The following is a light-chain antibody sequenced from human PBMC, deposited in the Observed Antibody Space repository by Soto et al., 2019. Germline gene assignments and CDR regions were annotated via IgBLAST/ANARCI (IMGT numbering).Light chain of an antibody. CDR2: GAS. CDR3: HQYGHSPYN. J-gene: IGKJ2*01. V-gene: IGKV3-20*01. Sequence: DIVLTQSPGTLSLSPGDRATLSCRASQGVSTNYVAWYQQKPGQSPRLLIYGASSRAAGIPDRFSGSGSGTDFTLTISRVEPEDFAVFYCHQYGHSPYNFGQGTKLEIK. CDR1: QGVSTNY.